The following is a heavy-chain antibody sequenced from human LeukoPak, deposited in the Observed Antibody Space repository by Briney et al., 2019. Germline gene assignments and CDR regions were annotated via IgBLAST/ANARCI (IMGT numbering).Heavy chain of an antibody. CDR2: INPSGGST. J-gene: IGHJ4*02. Sequence: ASVKVSCKASGYTFTSYYMHWVRQAPGQGLEWMGIINPSGGSTSYAQKFQGRVTMTRDTSTSTVYMELSSLRSEDTAVYYCARASPLDYDFWSGYYHYYFDYWGQGTLVTVSP. V-gene: IGHV1-46*01. D-gene: IGHD3-3*01. CDR3: ARASPLDYDFWSGYYHYYFDY. CDR1: GYTFTSYY.